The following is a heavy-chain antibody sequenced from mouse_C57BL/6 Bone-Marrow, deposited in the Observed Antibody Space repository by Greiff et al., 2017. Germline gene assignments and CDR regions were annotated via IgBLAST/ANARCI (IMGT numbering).Heavy chain of an antibody. Sequence: QVQLQQPGAELVKPGASVKLSCKASGYTFTSYWMRWVKQRPGQGLEWIGEIDPSASYTKYHQKFKGKATLTVDTSSSTAYMQLSSLTSEDSAVSYSAKRGITLPFAYWGQGTLVTVSA. CDR2: IDPSASYT. V-gene: IGHV1-50*01. D-gene: IGHD2-4*01. J-gene: IGHJ3*01. CDR1: GYTFTSYW. CDR3: AKRGITLPFAY.